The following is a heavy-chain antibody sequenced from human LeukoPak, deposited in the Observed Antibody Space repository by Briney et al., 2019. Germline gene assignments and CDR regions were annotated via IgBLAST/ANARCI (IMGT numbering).Heavy chain of an antibody. CDR2: INPNSGGT. D-gene: IGHD5-18*01. Sequence: ASVKVSCKASGYTFTGYYMHWVRQAPGQGLEWMGWINPNSGGTNYAQKFQGRVTMTRDTSTSTVYMELSSLRSEDTAVYYCASHGFYSSYYFDYWGQGTLVTVSS. J-gene: IGHJ4*02. CDR1: GYTFTGYY. V-gene: IGHV1-2*02. CDR3: ASHGFYSSYYFDY.